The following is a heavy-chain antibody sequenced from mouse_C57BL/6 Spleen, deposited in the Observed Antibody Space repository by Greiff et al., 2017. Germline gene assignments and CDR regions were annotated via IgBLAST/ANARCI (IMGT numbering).Heavy chain of an antibody. D-gene: IGHD3-2*02. J-gene: IGHJ2*01. CDR3: ARSGDSSGPFDY. Sequence: QVQLQQSGPELVKPGASVKISCKASGYAFSSSWMNWVKQRPGKGLEWIGRIYPGDGDTNYNGKFKGKATLTADKSSSTAYMQLSSLTSEDSAVYFCARSGDSSGPFDYLGQGTTLTVSS. CDR2: IYPGDGDT. V-gene: IGHV1-82*01. CDR1: GYAFSSSW.